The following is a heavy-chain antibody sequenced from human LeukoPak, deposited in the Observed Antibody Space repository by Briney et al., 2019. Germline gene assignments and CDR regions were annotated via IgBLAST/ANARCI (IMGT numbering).Heavy chain of an antibody. CDR1: GGSVSSGSYY. D-gene: IGHD6-19*01. V-gene: IGHV4-61*01. J-gene: IGHJ3*02. CDR3: ARDRRDSSGWSDAFDI. CDR2: IYYSGST. Sequence: PSETLSLTCTVSGGSVSSGSYYWSWIRQPPGKGLEWIGYIYYSGSTNYNPSLKSRVTISVDTSKNQFSLKLSSVTAADTAVYYCARDRRDSSGWSDAFDIWGQGTMVTASS.